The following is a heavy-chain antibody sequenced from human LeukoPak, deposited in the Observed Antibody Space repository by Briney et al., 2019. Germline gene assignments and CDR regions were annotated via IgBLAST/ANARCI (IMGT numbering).Heavy chain of an antibody. CDR3: ARDRKLRYFGWLKYYYYGMDV. J-gene: IGHJ6*02. V-gene: IGHV3-48*03. CDR2: ISSSGSTI. D-gene: IGHD3-9*01. Sequence: GGSLRLSCAASGFTFSSYEMNWVRQAPGKGLEWVSYISSSGSTIYYADSVKGRSTISRDNAKNSLYLQMNSLRAEDTAVYYCARDRKLRYFGWLKYYYYGMDVWGQGTTVTVSS. CDR1: GFTFSSYE.